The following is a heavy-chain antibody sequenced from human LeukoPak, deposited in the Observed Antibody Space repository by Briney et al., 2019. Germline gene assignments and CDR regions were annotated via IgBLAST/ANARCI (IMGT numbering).Heavy chain of an antibody. D-gene: IGHD3-22*01. Sequence: SVKVSCKASGGTFSSYAISWVRQAPGQGLEWMGGIIPIFGTANYAQKFQGRDTITADKSTSTAYMELSSLRSEDTAVYYCARVKGDSSGYYYFDYWGQGTLVTVSS. CDR3: ARVKGDSSGYYYFDY. CDR2: IIPIFGTA. J-gene: IGHJ4*02. CDR1: GGTFSSYA. V-gene: IGHV1-69*06.